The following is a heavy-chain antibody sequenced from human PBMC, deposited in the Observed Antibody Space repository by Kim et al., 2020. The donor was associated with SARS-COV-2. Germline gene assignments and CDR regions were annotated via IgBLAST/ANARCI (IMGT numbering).Heavy chain of an antibody. Sequence: SETLSLTCTVSGGSISSGGYYWSWIRQHPGKGLEWIGYIYYSGSTYYNPSLKSRVTISVDTSKNQFSLKLSSVTAADTAMYYCAREPTTVTTSRGYYYYYGMDVWGQGTTVTVSS. J-gene: IGHJ6*02. CDR1: GGSISSGGYY. D-gene: IGHD4-17*01. V-gene: IGHV4-31*03. CDR3: AREPTTVTTSRGYYYYYGMDV. CDR2: IYYSGST.